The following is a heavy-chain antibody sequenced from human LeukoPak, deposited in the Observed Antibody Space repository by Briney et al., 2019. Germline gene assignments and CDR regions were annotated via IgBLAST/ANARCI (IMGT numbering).Heavy chain of an antibody. CDR1: GFIFSSYA. D-gene: IGHD3-22*01. CDR3: AKSSYYDSSGYYREYYFDY. Sequence: GGSLRLSCAASGFIFSSYAMSWVRQAPGKGLEWVSSVSGGGGSTYYADSVKGRFTISRDNSKSTLFPQMNSLRAEDTAVYYCAKSSYYDSSGYYREYYFDYWGQGTLVTVSS. CDR2: VSGGGGST. V-gene: IGHV3-23*01. J-gene: IGHJ4*02.